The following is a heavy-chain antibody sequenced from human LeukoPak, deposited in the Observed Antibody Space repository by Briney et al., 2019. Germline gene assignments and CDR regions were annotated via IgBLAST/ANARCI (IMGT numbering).Heavy chain of an antibody. CDR2: IYPDDSTT. D-gene: IGHD1-1*01. J-gene: IGHJ4*02. Sequence: GESLKISCKGSGYSFTSYWIGWVRQMPGKGLEWMGIIYPDDSTTRYSPSFQGQVTISADKSISTVYLQWNSLKASDTAMYYCARLTSAFGTLDYWGQGTLVTVSS. CDR3: ARLTSAFGTLDY. CDR1: GYSFTSYW. V-gene: IGHV5-51*01.